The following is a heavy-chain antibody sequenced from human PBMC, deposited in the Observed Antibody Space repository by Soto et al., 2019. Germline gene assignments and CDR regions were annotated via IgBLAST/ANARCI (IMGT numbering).Heavy chain of an antibody. CDR2: IIPLFGTP. V-gene: IGHV1-69*01. CDR1: GGIFSTYA. CDR3: ARDRDDYGSGNYYNRIDF. Sequence: QVQLVQSGAEVKKPGSSVKVSCKASGGIFSTYAISWLRQAPGQGLEWMGGIIPLFGTPNYAQRFQGRVNTTANESTSTAYMDLSRLRSEDTAVYYCARDRDDYGSGNYYNRIDFWGQGTLVTVSS. D-gene: IGHD3-10*01. J-gene: IGHJ4*02.